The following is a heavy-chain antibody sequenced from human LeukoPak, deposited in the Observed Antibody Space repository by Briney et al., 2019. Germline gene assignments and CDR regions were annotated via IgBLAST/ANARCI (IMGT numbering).Heavy chain of an antibody. CDR2: ISAYNGNT. V-gene: IGHV1-18*01. J-gene: IGHJ4*02. CDR3: ACSMTTVTFAPAPEAAFDY. Sequence: ASVKVLCKASGYTFTSYGISWVRQAPGQGLEWMGWISAYNGNTTYAQKLQGRVTMTTDTSTSKAYMELRSLRSADTAVYYCACSMTTVTFAPAPEAAFDYWGQGTLVTVSS. D-gene: IGHD4-17*01. CDR1: GYTFTSYG.